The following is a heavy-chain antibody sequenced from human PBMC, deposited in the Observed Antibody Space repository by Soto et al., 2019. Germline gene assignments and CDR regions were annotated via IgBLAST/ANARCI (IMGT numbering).Heavy chain of an antibody. J-gene: IGHJ6*02. V-gene: IGHV1-69*13. CDR2: IIPIFGTA. Sequence: ASVKVSCKASGGTFSSYAISWVRQAPGQGLEWMGGIIPIFGTANYAQKFQGRVTITADESTSTAYMELSSLRSEDTAVYYCASDIGYYYYYGMDVWGQGTTVTVSS. CDR3: ASDIGYYYYYGMDV. CDR1: GGTFSSYA. D-gene: IGHD1-26*01.